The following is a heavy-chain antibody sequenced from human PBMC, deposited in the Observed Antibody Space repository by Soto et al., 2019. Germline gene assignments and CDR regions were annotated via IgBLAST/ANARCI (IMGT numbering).Heavy chain of an antibody. CDR3: ARGYSYGYTVDY. J-gene: IGHJ4*02. CDR2: IYYSGST. V-gene: IGHV4-31*03. D-gene: IGHD5-18*01. CDR1: GGSISSGGYY. Sequence: QVQLQESGPGLVKPSQTLSLTCTVSGGSISSGGYYWSWIRQHPGKGLEWIGYIYYSGSTYYNPSLKSRVTISVDTSKNQISLKLSSVTAADTAVYYCARGYSYGYTVDYWGQGTLVTVSS.